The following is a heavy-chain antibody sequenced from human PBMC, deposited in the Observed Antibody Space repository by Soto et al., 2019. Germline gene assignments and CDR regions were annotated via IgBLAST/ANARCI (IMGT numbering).Heavy chain of an antibody. CDR1: GFTFSSYA. J-gene: IGHJ3*02. V-gene: IGHV3-23*01. CDR3: AKSTRVPPDDLDM. Sequence: EVQVLESGGGLVQPGGSLRLSCAASGFTFSSYAMSWVRQAPGKGLEWVSAISGSGTSTYYADSVKGRFTISRDNSQKPLFLQMKSMRADDTAVYYCAKSTRVPPDDLDMSGQGTMVTVSS. D-gene: IGHD2-2*01. CDR2: ISGSGTST.